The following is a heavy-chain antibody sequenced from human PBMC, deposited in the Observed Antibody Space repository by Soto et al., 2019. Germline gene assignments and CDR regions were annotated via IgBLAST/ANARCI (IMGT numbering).Heavy chain of an antibody. CDR1: GFTFTSSA. V-gene: IGHV1-58*01. CDR2: IVVGSGNT. CDR3: XXXXXXXEFDYYYGMDV. Sequence: QMQLVQSGPEVKKPGTSVKVSCKASGFTFTSSAVQWVRQARGQRLEWIGWIVVGSGNTNYAQKFQERVTITRDMSTSTAYMXXXXXXXXXXXXYXXXXXXXXXEFDYYYGMDVWGQGTTVTVSS. J-gene: IGHJ6*02. D-gene: IGHD3-10*01.